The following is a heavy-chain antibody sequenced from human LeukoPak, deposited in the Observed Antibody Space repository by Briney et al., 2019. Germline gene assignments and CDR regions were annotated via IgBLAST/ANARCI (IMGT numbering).Heavy chain of an antibody. V-gene: IGHV3-13*01. CDR1: GFTFSNYD. CDR2: FHTDGGT. J-gene: IGHJ4*02. Sequence: GGSLRLSCAASGFTFSNYDMHWVRQAPGKGLEWVSAFHTDGGTYYLDSVKGRFAISREDAKNSLYLQMNTLRAGDTAVYYCARGSCPGVTTIDSWGQGTLVIVSS. D-gene: IGHD4-17*01. CDR3: ARGSCPGVTTIDS.